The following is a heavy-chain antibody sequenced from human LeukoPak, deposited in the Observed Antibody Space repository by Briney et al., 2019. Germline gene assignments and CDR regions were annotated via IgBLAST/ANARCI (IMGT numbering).Heavy chain of an antibody. D-gene: IGHD5-18*01. V-gene: IGHV1-18*01. CDR1: GYTFTNYH. CDR2: ISGYNGNT. J-gene: IGHJ5*02. CDR3: ARVSPHRKISYGYQNWFDP. Sequence: GASVKVSCKASGYTFTNYHITWVRQAPGQGLEWMGWISGYNGNTNYAQKLQGSVTMTTDTSTNTAYMELRSLRSDDTAMYYCARVSPHRKISYGYQNWFDPWGQGTLVTVSS.